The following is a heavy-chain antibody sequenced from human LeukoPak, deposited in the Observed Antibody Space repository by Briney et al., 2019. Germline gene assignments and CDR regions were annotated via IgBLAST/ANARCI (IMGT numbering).Heavy chain of an antibody. Sequence: SETLSLTCAVYGGSFSGYYWSWIRQPPGKGLEWIGEINHSGSTNYNPSLKSRVTISVDKSKNQFSLKLSSVTAADTAVYYCARVDYGDYGGPYYFDYWGQGTLVTVSS. CDR1: GGSFSGYY. CDR3: ARVDYGDYGGPYYFDY. D-gene: IGHD4-17*01. V-gene: IGHV4-34*01. CDR2: INHSGST. J-gene: IGHJ4*02.